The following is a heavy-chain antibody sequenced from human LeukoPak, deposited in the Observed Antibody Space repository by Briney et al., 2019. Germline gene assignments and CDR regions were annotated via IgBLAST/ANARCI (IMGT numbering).Heavy chain of an antibody. CDR3: ASLRKVAAAGTERVYYYYGMDV. CDR1: GGSISSSSYY. J-gene: IGHJ6*02. D-gene: IGHD6-13*01. V-gene: IGHV4-39*07. CDR2: IYYSGST. Sequence: SETLSLTCTVSGGSISSSSYYWGWVRQPPGKGLEWIGSIYYSGSTYYNPSLKSRVTISVDTSKNQFSLKLSSVTAADTAVYYCASLRKVAAAGTERVYYYYGMDVWGQGTTVTVSS.